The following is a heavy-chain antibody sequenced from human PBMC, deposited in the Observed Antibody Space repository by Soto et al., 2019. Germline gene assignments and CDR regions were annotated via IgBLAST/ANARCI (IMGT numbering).Heavy chain of an antibody. CDR2: INPNSGGT. Sequence: QVQLVQSGAEVKKPGASVKVSCKASGYTFTGYYMHWVRQAPGQGLEWMGWINPNSGGTNYAQKFQGWVTMTRDTSISTAYMELSRLRSDDTAVYCCARGRPLRFLEWLPNNWFDPWGQGTLVTVSS. CDR1: GYTFTGYY. CDR3: ARGRPLRFLEWLPNNWFDP. D-gene: IGHD3-3*01. J-gene: IGHJ5*02. V-gene: IGHV1-2*04.